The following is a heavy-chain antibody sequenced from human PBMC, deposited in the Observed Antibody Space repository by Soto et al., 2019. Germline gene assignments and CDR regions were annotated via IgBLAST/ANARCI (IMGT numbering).Heavy chain of an antibody. J-gene: IGHJ4*02. CDR1: GFTFSSYT. CDR3: ARDGARDRGDKGFDY. Sequence: EVQLVESGGGLVKPGGSLRLSCAASGFTFSSYTMHWVRQAPGKGLEWVASITSTSTYIYYTDSLKGRFTISRDNAKNSLYLQMNSLGPGDTAVYYCARDGARDRGDKGFDYWGQGTVVTVS. V-gene: IGHV3-21*01. CDR2: ITSTSTYI. D-gene: IGHD2-21*02.